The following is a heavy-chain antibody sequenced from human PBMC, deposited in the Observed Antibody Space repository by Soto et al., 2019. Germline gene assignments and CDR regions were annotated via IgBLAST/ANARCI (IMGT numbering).Heavy chain of an antibody. D-gene: IGHD2-15*01. CDR3: ARGQEVGAHFFDS. CDR1: GFTFSGFD. Sequence: GGSLRLSCEASGFTFSGFDMHWVRQPAGKGLEWVSTIGTAGDTYYAVSVKGRFTISRDNAKNSLSLQMNSLRAGDTAVYFCARGQEVGAHFFDSWGQGTLVT. V-gene: IGHV3-13*01. CDR2: IGTAGDT. J-gene: IGHJ4*02.